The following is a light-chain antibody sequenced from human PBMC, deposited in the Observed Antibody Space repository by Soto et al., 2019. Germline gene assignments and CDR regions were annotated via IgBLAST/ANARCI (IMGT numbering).Light chain of an antibody. CDR1: QSISTW. CDR3: QQYNSDSRT. CDR2: DAS. Sequence: DIQMTQSPSTLSASVGDRVTITCRASQSISTWLAWYQQKPGNAPKLLIFDASNLESGVPSRFSGSGSGTEFTLTIDSLRPDDFATYYCQQYNSDSRTFGQGTKVDIK. V-gene: IGKV1-5*01. J-gene: IGKJ1*01.